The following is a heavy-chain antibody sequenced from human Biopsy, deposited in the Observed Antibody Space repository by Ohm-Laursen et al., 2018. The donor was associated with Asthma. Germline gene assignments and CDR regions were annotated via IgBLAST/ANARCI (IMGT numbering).Heavy chain of an antibody. Sequence: SVKVSCNSLGGTFNTYVIGWVRQAPGQGLEWMGGINSVFGTTTYPQKFQDRVTITADDSTSTVYMELSSLRSEDTAVYYCARKAGSCISRTCYSLDFWGQGTMVTVSS. CDR1: GGTFNTYV. CDR2: INSVFGTT. J-gene: IGHJ4*02. V-gene: IGHV1-69*13. CDR3: ARKAGSCISRTCYSLDF. D-gene: IGHD2-2*01.